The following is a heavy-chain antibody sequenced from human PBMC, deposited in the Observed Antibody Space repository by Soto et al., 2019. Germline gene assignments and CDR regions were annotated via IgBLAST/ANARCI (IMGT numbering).Heavy chain of an antibody. D-gene: IGHD3-10*01. CDR2: IIPIFATA. CDR1: GGTFSSYA. J-gene: IGHJ5*02. Sequence: QVQLVQSGAEVKKPGSSVKVSCKASGGTFSSYAISWVRQAPGQGLEWMGGIIPIFATANYEQKFQGRVTITADKSTSTAHWELSGLRLGERAVYSGAREIGWFDPWGQGPLVTVSS. CDR3: AREIGWFDP. V-gene: IGHV1-69*06.